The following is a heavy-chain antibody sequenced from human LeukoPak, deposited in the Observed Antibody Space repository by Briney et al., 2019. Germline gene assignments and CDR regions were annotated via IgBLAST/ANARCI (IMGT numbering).Heavy chain of an antibody. CDR1: GFTFSSYW. Sequence: GGSLRLSCAASGFTFSSYWMSWVRQAPGKGLEWVANIKQDGSEKYYVDSVKGRFTISRDNAKNSLYLQMNSLRAEDNAGEYWGEEESWNKSGGYYFDYWGQGTLVTVSS. D-gene: IGHD2-15*01. CDR3: GEEESWNKSGGYYFDY. V-gene: IGHV3-7*01. CDR2: IKQDGSEK. J-gene: IGHJ4*02.